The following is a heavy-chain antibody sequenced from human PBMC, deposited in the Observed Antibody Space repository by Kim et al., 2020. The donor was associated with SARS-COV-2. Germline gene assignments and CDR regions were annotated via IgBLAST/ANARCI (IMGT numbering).Heavy chain of an antibody. CDR3: AKDRDTSGFVRLNYRAGFDR. CDR2: ISYDGYNK. D-gene: IGHD3-22*01. CDR1: GFNFSYYG. J-gene: IGHJ5*02. V-gene: IGHV3-30*18. Sequence: GGSLRLSCAASGFNFSYYGLHWVRQAPGKGREWVALISYDGYNKYYGDSVKGRFTISRDNSKNTLYLQVNSLRAEDTAVYFCAKDRDTSGFVRLNYRAGFDRWGQGTLVTVSS.